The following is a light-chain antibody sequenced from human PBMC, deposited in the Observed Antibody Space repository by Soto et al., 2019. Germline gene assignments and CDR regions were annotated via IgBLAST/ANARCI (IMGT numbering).Light chain of an antibody. V-gene: IGKV3-20*01. CDR3: LQFGISPYT. J-gene: IGKJ2*01. CDR2: GAS. CDR1: QSVSSSY. Sequence: EIALTQSPGPLSLSPGERATLSCRASQSVSSSYVAWYQQKPGQTPRLVIYGASTRDTDTPDRFIGSGSGTDFTLTISGLEAEDFAVYFCLQFGISPYTFGQGTKREV.